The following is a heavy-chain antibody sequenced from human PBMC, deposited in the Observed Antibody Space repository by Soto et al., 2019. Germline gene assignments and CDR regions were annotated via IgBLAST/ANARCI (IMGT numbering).Heavy chain of an antibody. D-gene: IGHD3-22*01. CDR2: IYYSGST. V-gene: IGHV4-30-4*01. J-gene: IGHJ4*02. CDR3: ARAYWYDNSGNSFNY. CDR1: GGSISIDDYY. Sequence: PSETLSLTCTVSGGSISIDDYYWSWIRQPPGKGLEWIGYIYYSGSTDYNPSLKRRTSISVDTSKNEFSLRLTSVAVADTAVYYCARAYWYDNSGNSFNYWGQGTLVTVSS.